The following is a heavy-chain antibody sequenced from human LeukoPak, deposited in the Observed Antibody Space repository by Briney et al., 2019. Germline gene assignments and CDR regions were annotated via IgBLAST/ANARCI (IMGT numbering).Heavy chain of an antibody. J-gene: IGHJ4*02. CDR2: INYDGSNK. Sequence: GGFLRLSCAASGFTFNNYGLHWVRQAPGKGLEWVAVINYDGSNKYYADSVKGRFTISRDNSRNTLYLQMNSLRAEDTAVYYCARFDYWGQGTLVTVSS. V-gene: IGHV3-33*01. CDR1: GFTFNNYG. CDR3: ARFDY.